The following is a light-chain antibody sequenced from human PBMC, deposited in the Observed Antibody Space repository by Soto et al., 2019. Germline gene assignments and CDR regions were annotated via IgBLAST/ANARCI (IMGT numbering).Light chain of an antibody. J-gene: IGKJ4*01. CDR1: QSVGSS. V-gene: IGKV3-20*01. CDR3: QQYASSPPLT. CDR2: GAS. Sequence: MVLTQSQGALSLSPGDRATLSCRASQSVGSSLAWYQQKPGQSPRLLIFGASSRATVIPDRFSGSGSGTDFTLTISRLEPEDFAVYYCQQYASSPPLTFGGGTKVDI.